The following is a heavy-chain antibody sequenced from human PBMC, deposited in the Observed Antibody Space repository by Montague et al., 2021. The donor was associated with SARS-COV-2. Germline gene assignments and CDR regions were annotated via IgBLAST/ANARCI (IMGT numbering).Heavy chain of an antibody. CDR2: IGTAGDT. CDR3: ARGAYYYDSSGYYYPYYFDY. D-gene: IGHD3-22*01. J-gene: IGHJ4*02. V-gene: IGHV3-13*04. Sequence: SLRLSCAASGFTFSSYWMHWVRQATGKGLEWVSAIGTAGDTYYPGSVKGRFTISRENAKNSLYLQMNSLRAGDTAVYYCARGAYYYDSSGYYYPYYFDYWGQGTLVTVSS. CDR1: GFTFSSYW.